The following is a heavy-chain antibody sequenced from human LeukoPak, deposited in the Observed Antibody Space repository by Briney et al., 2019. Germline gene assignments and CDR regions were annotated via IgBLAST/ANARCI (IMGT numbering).Heavy chain of an antibody. CDR2: IYYSGTT. V-gene: IGHV4-59*01. J-gene: IGHJ4*02. CDR1: GASIDSYY. Sequence: PSETLSLTCTISGASIDSYYWSWIRQPPGKGLEWIGYIYYSGTTNYNPSLKRRVTISVDTSKNQFSLKLSSVTAADTAVYYCARLVAVPPYYFDYWGQGTLVTVSS. D-gene: IGHD6-19*01. CDR3: ARLVAVPPYYFDY.